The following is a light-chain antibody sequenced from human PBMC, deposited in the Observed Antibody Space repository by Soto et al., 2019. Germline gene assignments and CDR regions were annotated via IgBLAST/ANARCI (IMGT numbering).Light chain of an antibody. CDR2: GVS. CDR1: QSVSSN. J-gene: IGKJ1*01. CDR3: QQYNNWPPTWT. V-gene: IGKV3-15*01. Sequence: LLMPQSPATLSVSPGERATLSCRASQSVSSNLAWYQQKPGQAPRLLIYGVSTRATDIPARFSGSGSGTEFTLTISSLQSEDFAVYYCQQYNNWPPTWTFGQGTKVDIK.